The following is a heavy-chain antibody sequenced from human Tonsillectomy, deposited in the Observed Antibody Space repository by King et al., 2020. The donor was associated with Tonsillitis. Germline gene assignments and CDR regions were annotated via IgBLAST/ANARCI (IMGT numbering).Heavy chain of an antibody. Sequence: HVQLVESGQGVVQPGRSLRLSCAASGFTFSNYAMHWVRQAPGKGLEWVAIISYDGSNKYYADSVRGRFTISRDNSKNTLYLQMNSLRAEDTAVYHCARDQSPGDSNGYLDYWGQGTLVTVSS. J-gene: IGHJ4*02. CDR3: ARDQSPGDSNGYLDY. CDR1: GFTFSNYA. D-gene: IGHD3-22*01. CDR2: ISYDGSNK. V-gene: IGHV3-30-3*01.